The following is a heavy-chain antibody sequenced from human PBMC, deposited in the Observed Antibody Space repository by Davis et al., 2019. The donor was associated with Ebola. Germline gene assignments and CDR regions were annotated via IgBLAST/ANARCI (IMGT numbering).Heavy chain of an antibody. Sequence: GESLKISCSASGFTFNNYAMHWVRQAPGRGLDFVSGINDNGGTTHYADSVKGRFTISRDDSRSTVYLQMSSLTVEGTALYYCVKDRRWSYAFDIWGQGTMVTVSS. CDR3: VKDRRWSYAFDI. D-gene: IGHD3-3*01. V-gene: IGHV3-64D*06. CDR2: INDNGGTT. J-gene: IGHJ3*02. CDR1: GFTFNNYA.